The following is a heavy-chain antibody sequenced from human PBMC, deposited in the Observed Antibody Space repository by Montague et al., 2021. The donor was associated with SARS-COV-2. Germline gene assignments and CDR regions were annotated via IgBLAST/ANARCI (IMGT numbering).Heavy chain of an antibody. D-gene: IGHD3/OR15-3a*01. CDR1: GFTSGDYQ. CDR2: INQDETAK. CDR3: ARSPRGSGTGWLDY. V-gene: IGHV3-7*01. Sequence: SLRLSCAASGFTSGDYQMTWVRQAPGKGLQWVANINQDETAKTYVDSVKGRFTISRDNAKNSLILQMNSLKDEDTVVYYCARSPRGSGTGWLDYWGQGTLVTVSS. J-gene: IGHJ4*02.